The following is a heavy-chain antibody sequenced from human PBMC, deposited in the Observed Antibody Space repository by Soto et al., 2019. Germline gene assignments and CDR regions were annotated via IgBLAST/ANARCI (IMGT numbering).Heavy chain of an antibody. J-gene: IGHJ6*02. CDR2: IKQDGSEK. D-gene: IGHD6-19*01. CDR1: GFTFSSYW. Sequence: GGSLRLSCAASGFTFSSYWMSWVRQAPGKGLEWVANIKQDGSEKYYVDSVKGRFTISRDNAKNSLYLQMNSLRAEDTAVYYCARDGHSSGWYGDPFDYGMDVWGQGTTVTVSS. V-gene: IGHV3-7*05. CDR3: ARDGHSSGWYGDPFDYGMDV.